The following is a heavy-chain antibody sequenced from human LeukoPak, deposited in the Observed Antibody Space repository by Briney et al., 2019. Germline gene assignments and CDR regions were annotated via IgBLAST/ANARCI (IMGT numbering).Heavy chain of an antibody. CDR1: GGSFSGYY. V-gene: IGHV4-34*01. Sequence: SETLSLTCAVYGGSFSGYYWSWIRQPPGKGLEWIGEIYHSGSTNYNPSLKSRVTISVDKSKNQFSLKLSSVTAADTAVYYCARYGSSSSYLYYYYMDVWGKGTTVTVSS. J-gene: IGHJ6*03. CDR3: ARYGSSSSYLYYYYMDV. D-gene: IGHD6-13*01. CDR2: IYHSGST.